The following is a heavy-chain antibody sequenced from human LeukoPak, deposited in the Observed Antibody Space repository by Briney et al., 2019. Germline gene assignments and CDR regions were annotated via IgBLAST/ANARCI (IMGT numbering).Heavy chain of an antibody. CDR3: ARDYYAWGYSSNWYRWFDP. CDR1: GASISSGNYY. Sequence: PSETLSLTCTVSGASISSGNYYWNWIRQPAGKGLEWIGRIYTSESTNYNPSLKSRVTMSVDTSKNQFSLKLSSVTAADTAVYYCARDYYAWGYSSNWYRWFDPWGQGTLVTVSS. J-gene: IGHJ5*02. D-gene: IGHD6-13*01. V-gene: IGHV4-61*02. CDR2: IYTSEST.